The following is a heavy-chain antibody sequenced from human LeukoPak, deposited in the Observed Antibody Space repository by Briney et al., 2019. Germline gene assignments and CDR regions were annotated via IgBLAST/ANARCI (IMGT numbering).Heavy chain of an antibody. CDR2: LSSISHYI. CDR1: GFTFRSYS. V-gene: IGHV3-21*01. Sequence: GGSLRLSCAASGFTFRSYSMNWVRQAPGKGLEWVATLSSISHYIYHADSVKGRFTISRDNVKNSLFLQMNSLRAEDTAVYYCARDSSGSSWRYYYYYYGMDVWGQGTTVTVSS. D-gene: IGHD6-13*01. J-gene: IGHJ6*02. CDR3: ARDSSGSSWRYYYYYYGMDV.